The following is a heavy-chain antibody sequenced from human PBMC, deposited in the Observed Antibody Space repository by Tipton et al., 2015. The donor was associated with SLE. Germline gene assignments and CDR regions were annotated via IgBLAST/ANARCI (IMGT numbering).Heavy chain of an antibody. V-gene: IGHV4-4*08. CDR1: AGSISGYY. J-gene: IGHJ1*01. CDR2: IHTSGST. Sequence: TLSLTCTVSAGSISGYYWTWIRQPPGKGLEWIGYIHTSGSTNYNPSLKSRVSVSVDTSKNEFSLKVNSVTAADTAVYYCVRDRSYPPGPQGYFQLWGQGALVIVSS. CDR3: VRDRSYPPGPQGYFQL.